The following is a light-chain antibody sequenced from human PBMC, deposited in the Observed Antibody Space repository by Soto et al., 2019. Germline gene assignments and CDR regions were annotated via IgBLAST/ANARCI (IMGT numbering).Light chain of an antibody. CDR2: DAS. Sequence: EIVLTQSPATLSLSPGERAALSCRASQSVSSHLAWYQQKPGQAPRLLIYDASNMATGIPARFSGSGSGTDFTLLISSLEHEDLAVYYCQQRSSWPLTFGGGTKVEIK. V-gene: IGKV3-11*01. CDR1: QSVSSH. J-gene: IGKJ4*01. CDR3: QQRSSWPLT.